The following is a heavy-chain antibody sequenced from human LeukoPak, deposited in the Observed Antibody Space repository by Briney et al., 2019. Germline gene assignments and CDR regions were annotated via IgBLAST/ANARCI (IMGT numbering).Heavy chain of an antibody. J-gene: IGHJ4*02. D-gene: IGHD3-10*01. V-gene: IGHV4-34*01. Sequence: SETLSLTCAVYGGSFSGYYWSWIRQPPGKGLEWIGEINHSGSTNYNPSLKSRVTISVDTSKNQFSLKLSSVTAAATAVYYCARGRGVIDYWGQGTLVTVSS. CDR3: ARGRGVIDY. CDR2: INHSGST. CDR1: GGSFSGYY.